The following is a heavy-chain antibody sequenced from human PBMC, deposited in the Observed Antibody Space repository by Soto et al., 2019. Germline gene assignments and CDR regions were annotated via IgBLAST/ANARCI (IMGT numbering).Heavy chain of an antibody. D-gene: IGHD6-6*01. CDR2: IKQDGSEK. J-gene: IGHJ4*02. Sequence: GGSLRLSCAASGFTFSSYWMSWVRQAPGKGREWMANIKQDGSEKYYVDSVKGRFTISRDNAKNSLYLQMNSLRAEDTAVYYCARVRTKRSSSYYFDYWGQGTLVTVSS. V-gene: IGHV3-7*03. CDR1: GFTFSSYW. CDR3: ARVRTKRSSSYYFDY.